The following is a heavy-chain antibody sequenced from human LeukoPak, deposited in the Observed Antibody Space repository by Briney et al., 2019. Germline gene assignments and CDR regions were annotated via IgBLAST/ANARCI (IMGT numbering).Heavy chain of an antibody. J-gene: IGHJ4*02. CDR2: ISAYNGNT. V-gene: IGHV1-18*01. D-gene: IGHD5-24*01. CDR1: GYTFTSYG. CDR3: TGAGMATNYSDY. Sequence: ASVKVSCTASGYTFTSYGISWVRQAPGQGLEWMGWISAYNGNTNYAKKLQGRVTMPTETSTRGAYMELRSQSSDDTALYYCTGAGMATNYSDYWCQGTRVIVSS.